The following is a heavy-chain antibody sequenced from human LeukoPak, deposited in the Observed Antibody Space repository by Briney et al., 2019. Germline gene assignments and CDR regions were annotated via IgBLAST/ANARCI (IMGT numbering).Heavy chain of an antibody. CDR2: VSYSGST. CDR3: ARGYCSSTSCIFDY. D-gene: IGHD2-2*01. Sequence: PSETLSLTCTVSGGSISSYYWSWIRQPPGKGLEWIGYVSYSGSTNYNPSLESRVTMSLDTSKNQFSLKLSSVTAADTAMYYCARGYCSSTSCIFDYWGQGTLVTVSS. V-gene: IGHV4-59*01. J-gene: IGHJ4*02. CDR1: GGSISSYY.